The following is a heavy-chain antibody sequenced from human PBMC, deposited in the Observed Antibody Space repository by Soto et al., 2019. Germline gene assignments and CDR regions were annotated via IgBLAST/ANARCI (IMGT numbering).Heavy chain of an antibody. J-gene: IGHJ5*02. D-gene: IGHD3-22*01. CDR2: IHYSGRT. Sequence: SETLSLTCAVSGGSITSGAYYWTWIRQHPGKGLEWIAYIHYSGRTYYNPSLKSRVTISVDTSNNQFSLKLSSVTAADTAVYYYARYYFDSSGYSNWFDPWGQGTLVTVSS. V-gene: IGHV4-31*11. CDR1: GGSITSGAYY. CDR3: ARYYFDSSGYSNWFDP.